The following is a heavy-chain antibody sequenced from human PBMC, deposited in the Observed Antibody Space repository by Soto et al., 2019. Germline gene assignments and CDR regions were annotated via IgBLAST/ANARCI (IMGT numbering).Heavy chain of an antibody. CDR3: ARDSIFNSSGWYYFDY. CDR2: IWYDGSNK. CDR1: GFTFSSYG. Sequence: QVQLVESGGGVVQPGRSLRLSCAASGFTFSSYGMHWVRQAPGKGLEWVAVIWYDGSNKYYADSVKGRFTISRDNSKNTLYLQMNSLRAEDTAVYYCARDSIFNSSGWYYFDYWGQGTLVTVSS. V-gene: IGHV3-33*01. D-gene: IGHD6-19*01. J-gene: IGHJ4*02.